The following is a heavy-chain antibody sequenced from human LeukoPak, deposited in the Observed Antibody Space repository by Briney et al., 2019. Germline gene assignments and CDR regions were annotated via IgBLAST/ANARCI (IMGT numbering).Heavy chain of an antibody. CDR2: ISSSGGST. Sequence: GGSLRLSCSASGFAFSRYGMHWVRQAPGKGLEYVSSISSSGGSTNYADSVKGRFTISRDNSKNTLYLQMNSLRAEDTAVYYCARDGRSSGWYQGFDYWGQGTLVTVSS. CDR1: GFAFSRYG. V-gene: IGHV3-64*04. J-gene: IGHJ4*02. D-gene: IGHD6-19*01. CDR3: ARDGRSSGWYQGFDY.